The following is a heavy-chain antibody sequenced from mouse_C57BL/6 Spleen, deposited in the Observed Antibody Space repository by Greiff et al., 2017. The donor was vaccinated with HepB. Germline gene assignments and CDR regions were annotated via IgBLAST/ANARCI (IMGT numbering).Heavy chain of an antibody. V-gene: IGHV1-74*01. J-gene: IGHJ2*01. CDR2: IHPSDSDT. CDR3: AICYGSSYGVFDY. Sequence: QVQLQQPGAELVKPGASVKVSCKASGYTFTSYWMHWVKQRPGQGLEWIGRIHPSDSDTNYDQKFKGKATLTVDKSSSTAYMQLSSLTSEDSAVYYGAICYGSSYGVFDYWGQGTTLTVSS. D-gene: IGHD1-1*01. CDR1: GYTFTSYW.